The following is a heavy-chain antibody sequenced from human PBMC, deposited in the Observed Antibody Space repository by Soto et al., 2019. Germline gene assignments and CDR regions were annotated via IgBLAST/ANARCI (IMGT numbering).Heavy chain of an antibody. D-gene: IGHD3-22*01. V-gene: IGHV3-13*01. CDR3: ARGAVRSGYHYMHDYYDGMDV. Sequence: EVQLVESGGGLVQPGGSLRLSCAASGFTFSSYDMHWVRQATGKGLEWVSAVGTAGDTYYPGSVKGRFSISRENAKNAWYLQMNSLRAEDTAVYYCARGAVRSGYHYMHDYYDGMDVSGQGTTVTVSS. CDR1: GFTFSSYD. J-gene: IGHJ6*02. CDR2: VGTAGDT.